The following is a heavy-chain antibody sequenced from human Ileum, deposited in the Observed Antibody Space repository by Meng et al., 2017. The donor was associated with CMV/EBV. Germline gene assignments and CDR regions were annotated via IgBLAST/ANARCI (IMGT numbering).Heavy chain of an antibody. D-gene: IGHD3-22*01. CDR2: IYYSGNT. CDR3: ASVTDYYESSGYIDN. Sequence: SETLSLTCSVSGASVSTASYYWTWIRQPPGKGPEWIGYIYYSGNTRDNPSLKSRVTISVDTPKNQFSLRLSSVTAADTAVYYCASVTDYYESSGYIDNWGQGVQVTVSS. V-gene: IGHV4-61*01. J-gene: IGHJ4*02. CDR1: GASVSTASYY.